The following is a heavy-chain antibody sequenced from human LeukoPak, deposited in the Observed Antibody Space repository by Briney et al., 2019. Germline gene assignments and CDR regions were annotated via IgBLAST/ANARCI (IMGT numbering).Heavy chain of an antibody. CDR3: ARGVVVAPRSAFDI. CDR1: GFTFSSYW. V-gene: IGHV3-7*01. D-gene: IGHD2-2*01. Sequence: GGSLRLSCAASGFTFSSYWITWVRQAPGKGLEWVANINQGGSEKCYVDSVKGRFTISRDNAKNSLSLQMNSLRVEDTAVYYCARGVVVAPRSAFDIWGQGTMVTVSS. J-gene: IGHJ3*02. CDR2: INQGGSEK.